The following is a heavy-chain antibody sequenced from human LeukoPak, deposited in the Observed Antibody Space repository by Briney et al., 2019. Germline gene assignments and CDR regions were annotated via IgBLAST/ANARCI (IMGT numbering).Heavy chain of an antibody. Sequence: GGSLRLSCAASGFTISSYYMNWVRQAPGKGLEWVALLSGDETYIDYTDSVKGRFTISRDTSKNTLYLQMNSLRAEDTAVYYCAKEARSEGYFDYWGQGTLVTVSS. CDR1: GFTISSYY. CDR3: AKEARSEGYFDY. V-gene: IGHV3-30*18. J-gene: IGHJ4*02. D-gene: IGHD5-12*01. CDR2: LSGDETYI.